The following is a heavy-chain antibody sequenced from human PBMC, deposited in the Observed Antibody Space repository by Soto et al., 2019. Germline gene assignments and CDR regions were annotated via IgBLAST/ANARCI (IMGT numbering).Heavy chain of an antibody. D-gene: IGHD6-13*01. CDR1: GDSISSGFYF. V-gene: IGHV4-39*01. CDR2: IYYSGST. CDR3: ARHPYSNLWYNWLDP. Sequence: QLQLQESGPGLVKPSETLSLTCTVSGDSISSGFYFWGWVRQPPGKGLEWIGTIYYSGSTYYTPSLKSRFTISVDTSQNQFSLRLSSVTAADTAMYYCARHPYSNLWYNWLDPWGQGTLVTVSS. J-gene: IGHJ5*02.